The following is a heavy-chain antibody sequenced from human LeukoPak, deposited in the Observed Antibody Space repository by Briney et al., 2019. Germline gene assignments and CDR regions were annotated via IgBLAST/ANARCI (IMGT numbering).Heavy chain of an antibody. Sequence: SETLSLTCTVSGGSISTYYWSWIRQPAGKGLEWIGRIYTSGSTNYNPSLKSRVTISVDTSKNQFSLKLSSVTAADTAVYYCARAAAGTVRHAFGIWGQGTMVTVSS. CDR3: ARAAAGTVRHAFGI. J-gene: IGHJ3*02. CDR1: GGSISTYY. CDR2: IYTSGST. D-gene: IGHD6-13*01. V-gene: IGHV4-4*07.